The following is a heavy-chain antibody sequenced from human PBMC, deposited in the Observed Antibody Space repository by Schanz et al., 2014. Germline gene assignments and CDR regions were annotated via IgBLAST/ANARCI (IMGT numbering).Heavy chain of an antibody. J-gene: IGHJ4*02. V-gene: IGHV7-4-1*02. CDR1: GYTFSSYG. Sequence: QVQLVQSGAEVKKPGASVKVSCKASGYTFSSYGISWVRQAPGQGLEWMGWINTNTANPTYAQGFTGRFVYTLDASVPTAYLEISSLKAEDTAVYYCARGYSGYSHFDYWGQGALVTVSS. CDR2: INTNTANP. CDR3: ARGYSGYSHFDY. D-gene: IGHD5-12*01.